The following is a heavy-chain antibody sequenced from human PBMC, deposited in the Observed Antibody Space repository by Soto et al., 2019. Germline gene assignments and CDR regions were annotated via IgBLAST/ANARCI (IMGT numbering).Heavy chain of an antibody. V-gene: IGHV1-69*02. J-gene: IGHJ6*02. CDR1: GGTFSSYT. Sequence: QLQLVQSGAEVKKPESSVKVSCKASGGTFSSYTISWVRQAPGQGLEWMGRIIPILGITNYAQKFQGRVTITADKSTSTAYMELSSLRSEDTAVYYCAIAVAGTHGMDVWGQGTTVTVSS. D-gene: IGHD6-19*01. CDR3: AIAVAGTHGMDV. CDR2: IIPILGIT.